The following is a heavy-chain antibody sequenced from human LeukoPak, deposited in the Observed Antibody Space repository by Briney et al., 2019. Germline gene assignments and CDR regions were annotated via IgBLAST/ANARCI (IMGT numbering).Heavy chain of an antibody. D-gene: IGHD4-4*01. CDR3: ARTITVTDPYFDY. V-gene: IGHV4-59*01. Sequence: SETLSLTCTVSGGSISSYYWSWIRQPPGKGLEWIGYIYHSGSTNYNPSLKSRVTISVDTSKNQFSLKLSSVTAADTAVYYCARTITVTDPYFDYWGQGTLVTVSS. CDR2: IYHSGST. CDR1: GGSISSYY. J-gene: IGHJ4*02.